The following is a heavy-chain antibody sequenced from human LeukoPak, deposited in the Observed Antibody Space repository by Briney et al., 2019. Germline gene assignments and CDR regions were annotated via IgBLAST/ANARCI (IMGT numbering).Heavy chain of an antibody. D-gene: IGHD3-22*01. J-gene: IGHJ4*02. CDR3: ARVEVPTYYYDSSGSYYFDY. CDR1: GGTFSSYA. Sequence: SVKVSCKASGGTFSSYAISWVRQAPAQGLEWMGGIIPIFGTANYAQKFQGRVTITADESTSTAYMELSSLRSEDTAVYYCARVEVPTYYYDSSGSYYFDYWGQGTLVTVSS. V-gene: IGHV1-69*13. CDR2: IIPIFGTA.